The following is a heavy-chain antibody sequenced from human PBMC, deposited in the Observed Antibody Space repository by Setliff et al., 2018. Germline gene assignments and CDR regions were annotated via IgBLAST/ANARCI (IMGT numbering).Heavy chain of an antibody. J-gene: IGHJ5*02. D-gene: IGHD2-21*01. V-gene: IGHV5-51*01. Sequence: GESLKISCKGSGYSFSNFWIGWVRQMPGKGLEWMGIIYPGDSHTRYSPSFQGQVTMSADKSISTAYLQWSSLKASDTAMYYCARRGERFFNWFDPWGQGTLVTVSS. CDR1: GYSFSNFW. CDR3: ARRGERFFNWFDP. CDR2: IYPGDSHT.